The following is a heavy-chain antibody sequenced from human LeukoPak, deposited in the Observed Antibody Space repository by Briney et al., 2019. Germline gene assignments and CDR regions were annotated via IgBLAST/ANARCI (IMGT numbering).Heavy chain of an antibody. CDR2: ISSNSYTI. V-gene: IGHV3-48*04. CDR1: GFTFSNYA. J-gene: IGHJ4*02. D-gene: IGHD2-2*02. CDR3: PTGEYCSSTSCYTFDY. Sequence: GGSLRLSCSASGFTFSNYAMNWVRQAPGKGLEWVSYISSNSYTIYYADSVKGRFTISRDNAKNTLYLQMNSLRAEDTAVYYCPTGEYCSSTSCYTFDYWGQGTLVTVSS.